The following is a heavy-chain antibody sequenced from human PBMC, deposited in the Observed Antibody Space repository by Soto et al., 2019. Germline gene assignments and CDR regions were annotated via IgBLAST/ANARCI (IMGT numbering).Heavy chain of an antibody. CDR3: AKGGLDCSGGSCYYPHYFDY. Sequence: SLRLSCAASGFTFSSYGMHWVRQAPGKGLEWVAVISYDGSNKYYADSVKGRFTISRDNSKNTLYLQMNSLRAEDTAVYYCAKGGLDCSGGSCYYPHYFDYWGQGTLVTVSS. J-gene: IGHJ4*02. CDR1: GFTFSSYG. CDR2: ISYDGSNK. D-gene: IGHD2-15*01. V-gene: IGHV3-30*18.